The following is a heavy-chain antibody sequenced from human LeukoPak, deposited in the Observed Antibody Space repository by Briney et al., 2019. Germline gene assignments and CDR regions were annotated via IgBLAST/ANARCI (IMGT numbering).Heavy chain of an antibody. CDR2: ISAYNGNT. Sequence: ASVTVSCTASGYTFTGYYMRWVRQAPGQGLEWMGWISAYNGNTNYAQTLQGRVTMTTDTYTSPAYMELRSLRSDDTALYFCARDSVYATQMYYYYFFWVVWGGGTTHSVP. CDR3: ARDSVYATQMYYYYFFWVV. V-gene: IGHV1-18*04. CDR1: GYTFTGYY. J-gene: IGHJ6*03. D-gene: IGHD2-8*01.